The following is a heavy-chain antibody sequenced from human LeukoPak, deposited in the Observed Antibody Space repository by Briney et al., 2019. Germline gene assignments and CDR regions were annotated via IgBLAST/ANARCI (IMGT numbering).Heavy chain of an antibody. J-gene: IGHJ5*02. D-gene: IGHD2-2*02. Sequence: GGSLRLSCAASGFTFGNYAMNWVRQAPGKGLEWVSTISGTGSSTYYADSAKGRFTISRDNSKDTLFLQLNSLTAADTAMYFCAKASVAIPQYCNSWGQGTLVTVSS. CDR3: AKASVAIPQYCNS. V-gene: IGHV3-23*01. CDR1: GFTFGNYA. CDR2: ISGTGSST.